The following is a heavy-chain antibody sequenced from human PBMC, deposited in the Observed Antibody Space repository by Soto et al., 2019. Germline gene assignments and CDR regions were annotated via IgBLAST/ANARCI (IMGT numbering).Heavy chain of an antibody. CDR2: MNPNSGNT. D-gene: IGHD3-22*01. CDR1: GYTFTSYD. V-gene: IGHV1-8*01. Sequence: ASVKVSCKASGYTFTSYDINWVRQATGQGLEWMGWMNPNSGNTGYAQKFQGRVTMTRNTSISTAYMELSSLRSEDTAVYYCARGPPDQYYDRIWYFDLWGRGTLVTVSS. J-gene: IGHJ2*01. CDR3: ARGPPDQYYDRIWYFDL.